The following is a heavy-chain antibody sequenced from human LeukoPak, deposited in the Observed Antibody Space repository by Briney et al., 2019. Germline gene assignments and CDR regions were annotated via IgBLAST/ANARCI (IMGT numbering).Heavy chain of an antibody. CDR3: AKTIAAAGILPLDY. CDR1: GFTFDDYA. J-gene: IGHJ4*02. CDR2: ISWNSGSV. V-gene: IGHV3-9*01. D-gene: IGHD6-13*01. Sequence: GGSLRLSCAASGFTFDDYAMHWVRQAPGKGLEWVSGISWNSGSVGYADSVKGRFTISRDNAKNSLYLQMNSLRAEDTALYYCAKTIAAAGILPLDYWGLGTLVTVSS.